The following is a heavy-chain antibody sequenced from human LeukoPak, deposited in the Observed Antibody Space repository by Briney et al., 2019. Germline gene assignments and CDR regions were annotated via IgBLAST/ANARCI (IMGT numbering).Heavy chain of an antibody. CDR2: IYPDDSDT. CDR3: ARQSGSYRSGIDY. CDR1: GYSFTKYW. Sequence: GESLKISCKCSGYSFTKYWIGWVRQMPGKGLEWMGIIYPDDSDTRYSPSFQGQVTISADKSISTAYLQWSSLKASDTAMYYCARQSGSYRSGIDYWGQGTLVTVSS. D-gene: IGHD1-26*01. J-gene: IGHJ4*02. V-gene: IGHV5-51*01.